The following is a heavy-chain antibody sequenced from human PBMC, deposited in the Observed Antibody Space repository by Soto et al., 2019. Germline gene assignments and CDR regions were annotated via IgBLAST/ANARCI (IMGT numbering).Heavy chain of an antibody. V-gene: IGHV1-69*13. CDR1: GGTFSSYA. CDR3: ARSGIAARPPEVWYFDL. J-gene: IGHJ2*01. CDR2: IIPIFGTA. Sequence: GASVKVSCKASGGTFSSYAISWVRQAPGQGLEWMGGIIPIFGTANYAQKFQGRVTITADESTSTAYMELSSLRSEDTAVYYCARSGIAARPPEVWYFDLWGRGTLVTVSS. D-gene: IGHD6-6*01.